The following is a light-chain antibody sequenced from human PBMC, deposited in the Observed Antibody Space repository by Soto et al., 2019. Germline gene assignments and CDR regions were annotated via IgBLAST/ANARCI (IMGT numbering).Light chain of an antibody. CDR2: DVS. Sequence: QSVLTQPRSVSGSPGQSVTISCTGTSGDVGNYKYVSWYQQHPGKAPKFIIYDVSERPSGVPDRFSGSKSGNTASLTISGLEAEDEADYYCCSYAGSYSWVFGGGTQLT. V-gene: IGLV2-11*01. J-gene: IGLJ3*02. CDR1: SGDVGNYKY. CDR3: CSYAGSYSWV.